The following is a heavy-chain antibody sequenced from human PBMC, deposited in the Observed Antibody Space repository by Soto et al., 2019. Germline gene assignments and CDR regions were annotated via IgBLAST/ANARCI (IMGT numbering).Heavy chain of an antibody. CDR1: GYTFTSYD. CDR2: INPNTGYT. J-gene: IGHJ4*02. V-gene: IGHV1-8*01. Sequence: ASLKVSCKASGYTFTSYDINWVRQAAGQGLEWMGWINPNTGYTDYAQKFQDRVTMTGNTSITTAYMELSGLRSEDTAVYYCVRGRVMITFGVVIVIDYWGQGSPVTVSS. D-gene: IGHD3-16*02. CDR3: VRGRVMITFGVVIVIDY.